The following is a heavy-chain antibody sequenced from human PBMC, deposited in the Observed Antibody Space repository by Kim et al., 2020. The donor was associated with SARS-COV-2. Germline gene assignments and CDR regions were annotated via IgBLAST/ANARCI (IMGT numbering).Heavy chain of an antibody. CDR2: ISGSGGST. CDR3: AKGGGVMSKGTYRAAADTGLYFVS. V-gene: IGHV3-23*01. J-gene: IGHJ4*02. CDR1: GFTFSSYA. D-gene: IGHD6-13*01. Sequence: GGSLRLSCAASGFTFSSYAMSWVRQSPGKGLEWVSPISGSGGSTYYTDSVKGRFTISRDNSKNTLYLQMNSLRAEDTAVYYCAKGGGVMSKGTYRAAADTGLYFVSWGQGTLVTVSS.